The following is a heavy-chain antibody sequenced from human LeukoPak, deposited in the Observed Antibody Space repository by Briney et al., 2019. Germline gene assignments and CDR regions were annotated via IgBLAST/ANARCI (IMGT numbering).Heavy chain of an antibody. CDR2: IYTSGST. V-gene: IGHV4-61*02. CDR3: ARDPIREAYDSSGYLGWFDP. J-gene: IGHJ5*02. D-gene: IGHD3-22*01. Sequence: SQTLSLTCTVSGGSISSGSYYWSWIRQPAGKGLEWIGRIYTSGSTNYNPSLKSRVTISVDTSKNQFSLKLSSVTAADTAVYYCARDPIREAYDSSGYLGWFDPWGQGTLVTVSS. CDR1: GGSISSGSYY.